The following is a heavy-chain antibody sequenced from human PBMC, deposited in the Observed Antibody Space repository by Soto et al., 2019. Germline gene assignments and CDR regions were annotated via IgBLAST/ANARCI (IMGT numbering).Heavy chain of an antibody. CDR1: GGTFSSYA. CDR3: ARGGTSRYCSGGSCYSPGPNWFDP. CDR2: ITPIFGTA. V-gene: IGHV1-69*13. D-gene: IGHD2-15*01. Sequence: SVKVSCKASGGTFSSYAISWVRQAPGQGLEWMGGITPIFGTANYAQKFQGRVTITADESTSTAYMELSSLRSEDTAVYYCARGGTSRYCSGGSCYSPGPNWFDPWGQGTLVTAPQ. J-gene: IGHJ5*02.